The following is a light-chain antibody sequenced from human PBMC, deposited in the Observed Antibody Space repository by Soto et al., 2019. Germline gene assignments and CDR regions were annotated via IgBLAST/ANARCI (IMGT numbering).Light chain of an antibody. CDR1: QSVGNN. CDR3: QQYGSSPIT. Sequence: EIVMTQSPATVSVSPGERATLYCRASQSVGNNLAWYQQKPGQAPSLFIFGASVRATGVPDRFSGSGSGTDFTLTVSRLEPEDFAVYYCQQYGSSPITFGQGTRLEIK. CDR2: GAS. V-gene: IGKV3-20*01. J-gene: IGKJ5*01.